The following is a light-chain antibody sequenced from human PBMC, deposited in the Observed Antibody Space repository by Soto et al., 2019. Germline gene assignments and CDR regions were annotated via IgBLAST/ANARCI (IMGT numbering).Light chain of an antibody. CDR1: QSVSSSD. Sequence: IVLTQSPGTLSLSPGERATLSCRASQSVSSSDLAWYQQKPGQAPRLLIYSASSRATGIPDRFSGSGSGTDFTLTISRLEPEDFAVYYCRQYDTFGQGTKLEIK. CDR2: SAS. J-gene: IGKJ2*01. V-gene: IGKV3-20*01. CDR3: RQYDT.